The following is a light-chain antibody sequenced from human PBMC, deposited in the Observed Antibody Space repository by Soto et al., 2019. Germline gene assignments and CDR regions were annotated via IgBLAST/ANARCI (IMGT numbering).Light chain of an antibody. Sequence: EIVLTQSPDTLSLSPGERATLSCRASKSFSRSYLAWYQQKPGQAPRLLIYGASSRATGIPDRFSGSGSGTDFTLTISRLEPEDFGVYSCQQYGSSSRTFGQGTKV. J-gene: IGKJ1*01. V-gene: IGKV3-20*01. CDR1: KSFSRSY. CDR3: QQYGSSSRT. CDR2: GAS.